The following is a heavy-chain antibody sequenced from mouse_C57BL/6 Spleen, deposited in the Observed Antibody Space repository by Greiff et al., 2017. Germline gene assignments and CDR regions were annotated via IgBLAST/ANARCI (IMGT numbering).Heavy chain of an antibody. J-gene: IGHJ1*03. D-gene: IGHD1-1*01. V-gene: IGHV14-1*01. CDR3: TTPDYYGSSYWCFDV. CDR1: GFNIKDYY. CDR2: IDPEDGAT. Sequence: VQLKQSGAELVRPGASVKLSCTASGFNIKDYYMHWVKQRPEQGLEWIGRIDPEDGATEYAPKFKGKATRTADTSSNTAYLQLSSLTSEDTAVYYCTTPDYYGSSYWCFDVWGTGTTVTVSS.